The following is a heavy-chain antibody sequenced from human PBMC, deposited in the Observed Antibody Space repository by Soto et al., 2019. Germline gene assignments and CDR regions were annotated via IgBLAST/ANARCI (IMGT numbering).Heavy chain of an antibody. CDR2: ISSSSSYI. J-gene: IGHJ4*02. D-gene: IGHD6-13*01. Sequence: SLRLSCEASGFTFSSYTMNWVRQAPGKGLEWVSSISSSSSYIFYADSVNGRFTISRDNAKNSLFLQMSSLRVDDTAVYFCARDLSYSEVAAPFDHWGQGTQVTVSS. CDR1: GFTFSSYT. CDR3: ARDLSYSEVAAPFDH. V-gene: IGHV3-21*01.